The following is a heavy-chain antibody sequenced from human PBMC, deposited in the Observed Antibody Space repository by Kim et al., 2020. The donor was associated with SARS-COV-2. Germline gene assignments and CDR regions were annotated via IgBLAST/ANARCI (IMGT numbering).Heavy chain of an antibody. V-gene: IGHV1-18*01. Sequence: ASVKVSCKASGYTFTSYGISWVRQAPGQGLEWMGWISAYNGNTNYAQKLQGRVTMTTDTSTSTAYMELRSLRSDDTAVYYCAREEYCSSTSCSIPDAFDIWGQWTMVTVSS. CDR2: ISAYNGNT. CDR3: AREEYCSSTSCSIPDAFDI. CDR1: GYTFTSYG. J-gene: IGHJ3*02. D-gene: IGHD2-2*01.